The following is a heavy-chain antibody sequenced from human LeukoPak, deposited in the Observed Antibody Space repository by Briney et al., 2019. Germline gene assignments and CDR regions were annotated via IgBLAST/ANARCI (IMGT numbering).Heavy chain of an antibody. V-gene: IGHV1-46*01. CDR2: ISPSGTST. Sequence: ASVKVSCKASGYTFTNYYMHWVRQAPGQGLEWVGLISPSGTSTNYAQKFRGRVTMTRDTSTTTVYMELSSLRSDDTVVYYCAREESGGYFDYWGQGTLVSVSS. CDR3: AREESGGYFDY. D-gene: IGHD2-8*02. CDR1: GYTFTNYY. J-gene: IGHJ4*02.